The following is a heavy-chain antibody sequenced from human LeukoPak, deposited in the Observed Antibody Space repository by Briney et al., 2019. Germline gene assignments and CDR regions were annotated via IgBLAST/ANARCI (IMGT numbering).Heavy chain of an antibody. V-gene: IGHV4-34*01. CDR3: ARLIAARFNDAFDI. Sequence: SETLSLTCAVYGGSFSGYYWSWIRQPPGKGLEWIGEINHSGSTNYNPSLKSRVTISVDTSKNQFSLRLSSVTAADTAVYYCARLIAARFNDAFDIWGQGTMVTVSS. J-gene: IGHJ3*02. CDR2: INHSGST. D-gene: IGHD6-6*01. CDR1: GGSFSGYY.